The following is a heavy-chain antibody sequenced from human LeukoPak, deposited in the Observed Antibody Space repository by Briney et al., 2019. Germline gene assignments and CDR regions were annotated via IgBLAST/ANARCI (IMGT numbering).Heavy chain of an antibody. D-gene: IGHD2-2*01. J-gene: IGHJ4*02. CDR3: ARDGVPAARVFDY. CDR1: GFTFSSYS. V-gene: IGHV3-48*04. CDR2: ISSSSSTI. Sequence: GGSLRLSCAASGFTFSSYSMNWVRQAPGKGLEWVSYISSSSSTIYYADSVKGRFTISRDNAKNSLYLQMNSLRAEDTAVYYCARDGVPAARVFDYWGQGTLVTVSS.